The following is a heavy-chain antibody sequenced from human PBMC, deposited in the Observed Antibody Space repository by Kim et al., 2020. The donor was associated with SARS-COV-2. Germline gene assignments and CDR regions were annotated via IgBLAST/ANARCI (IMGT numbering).Heavy chain of an antibody. Sequence: GGSLRLSCAASGFTFSSYAMHWVRQAPGKGLGWVAVISYDGSNKYYADSVKGRFTISRDNSKNTLYLQMNSLRAEDTAVYYCARAPGSYGYYYYYMDVWGEGATGTVSS. CDR1: GFTFSSYA. CDR2: ISYDGSNK. V-gene: IGHV3-30-3*01. J-gene: IGHJ6*03. CDR3: ARAPGSYGYYYYYMDV. D-gene: IGHD1-26*01.